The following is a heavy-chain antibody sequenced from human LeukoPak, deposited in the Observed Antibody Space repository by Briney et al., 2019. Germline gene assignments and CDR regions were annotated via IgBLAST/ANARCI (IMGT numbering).Heavy chain of an antibody. Sequence: SETLSLTCTVSGGSISSSNYYWGWIRHPPGKWLEWNWNVYYIGSTSYKPSLKTRGPISVDTSKIQFSLKLSSVTAADAAVDYCARHAGAAACTVGSGWFEPWGQGTLVTASS. CDR1: GGSISSSNYY. CDR2: VYYIGST. CDR3: ARHAGAAACTVGSGWFEP. D-gene: IGHD6-13*01. V-gene: IGHV4-39*01. J-gene: IGHJ5*02.